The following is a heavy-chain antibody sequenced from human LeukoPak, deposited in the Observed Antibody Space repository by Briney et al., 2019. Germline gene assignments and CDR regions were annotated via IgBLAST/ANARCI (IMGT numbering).Heavy chain of an antibody. CDR1: GFTFNNYG. J-gene: IGHJ4*02. CDR2: ISYDGSNK. Sequence: TGGSLRLSCAASGFTFNNYGMHWVRQAPGKGLEWVAVISYDGSNKYYADSVKGRFTISRDNAKNSLYLQMNSLRAEDTAVYYCARDKYYYDSSGGGYYFDYWGQGTLVTVSS. D-gene: IGHD3-22*01. CDR3: ARDKYYYDSSGGGYYFDY. V-gene: IGHV3-30*03.